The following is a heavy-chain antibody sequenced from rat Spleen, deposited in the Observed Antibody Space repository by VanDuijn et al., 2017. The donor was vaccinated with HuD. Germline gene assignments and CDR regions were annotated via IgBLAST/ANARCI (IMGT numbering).Heavy chain of an antibody. Sequence: EVQLVESGGGFVQPGGSMKLSCAASGFTFSDYYMAWVRQAPTKGLEWVATISYDGSSTYYRDSVKGRFTISRDNAKSTLYLQMDSLRSEDTATYYCVRHGETYYSPDYFDFWGPGTMVTVSS. J-gene: IGHJ1*01. CDR3: VRHGETYYSPDYFDF. CDR1: GFTFSDYY. CDR2: ISYDGSST. V-gene: IGHV5-7*01. D-gene: IGHD1-1*01.